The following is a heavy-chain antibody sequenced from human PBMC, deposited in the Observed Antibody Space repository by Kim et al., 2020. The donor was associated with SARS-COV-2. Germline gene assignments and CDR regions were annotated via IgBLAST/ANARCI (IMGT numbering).Heavy chain of an antibody. J-gene: IGHJ3*02. CDR3: ARVTAVAGPSYAFDI. V-gene: IGHV3-11*06. CDR1: GFTFSDYY. D-gene: IGHD6-19*01. CDR2: ISSSSSYT. Sequence: GGSLRLSCAASGFTFSDYYMSWIRQAPGKGLEWVSYISSSSSYTNYADSVKGRFTISRDNAKNSLYLQMNSLRAEDTAVYYCARVTAVAGPSYAFDIWGQGTMVTVSS.